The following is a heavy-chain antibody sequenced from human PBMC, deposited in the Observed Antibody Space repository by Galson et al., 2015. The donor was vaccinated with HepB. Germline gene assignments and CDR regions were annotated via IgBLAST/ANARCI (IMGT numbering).Heavy chain of an antibody. Sequence: QSGAEVKKPGESLKISCQGSGYTFTNYWIGRVRQMPGRGLEWMAIIYPADSTTRYSPSFEGQVTISADKSISTAYLQWSSLKASDTAMYHCARQYSGYDYSDYWGQGTLVTVSS. CDR2: IYPADSTT. CDR3: ARQYSGYDYSDY. J-gene: IGHJ4*02. CDR1: GYTFTNYW. V-gene: IGHV5-51*01. D-gene: IGHD5-12*01.